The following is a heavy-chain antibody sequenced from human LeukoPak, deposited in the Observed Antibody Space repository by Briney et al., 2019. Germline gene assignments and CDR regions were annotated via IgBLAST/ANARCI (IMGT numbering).Heavy chain of an antibody. CDR3: AKSNGYGLIDY. D-gene: IGHD5-12*01. CDR2: IYYSGST. V-gene: IGHV4-39*01. CDR1: GGSISSSSYY. J-gene: IGHJ4*02. Sequence: PSETLSLTCTVSGGSISSSSYYWGWIRQPPGKGLEWIGSIYYSGSTYYNPSLKSQVTVYIDTSKNQFSLKLSSVTAADTAMYYCAKSNGYGLIDYWGQGTLVTVSS.